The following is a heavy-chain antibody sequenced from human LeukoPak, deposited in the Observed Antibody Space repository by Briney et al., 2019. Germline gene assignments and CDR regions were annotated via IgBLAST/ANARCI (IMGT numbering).Heavy chain of an antibody. D-gene: IGHD3-22*01. V-gene: IGHV1-69*13. Sequence: SVKVSCKTSGGTFNSYAISWVRQAPGQGLEWMGGITAIFRTTNYAQKFQGRVTITADESMSTIYMELSSLRSGDTAVYYCARHSGYHSTMYLDYWGQGTLVTVSS. J-gene: IGHJ4*02. CDR2: ITAIFRTT. CDR3: ARHSGYHSTMYLDY. CDR1: GGTFNSYA.